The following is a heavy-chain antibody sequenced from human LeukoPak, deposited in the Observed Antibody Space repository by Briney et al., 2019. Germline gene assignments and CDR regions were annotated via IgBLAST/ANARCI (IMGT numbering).Heavy chain of an antibody. Sequence: SETLSLTCAVSGYSISSGYYWGWIRQPPGKGLEWIGNFYHSGNTYYNPSLKSRVTISVDTSKNQFSLYLSSVTAADTAVYYCARARRFYDSTGYYNYFDYWGQGTLVTVSS. D-gene: IGHD3-22*01. CDR2: FYHSGNT. CDR1: GYSISSGYY. J-gene: IGHJ4*02. V-gene: IGHV4-38-2*01. CDR3: ARARRFYDSTGYYNYFDY.